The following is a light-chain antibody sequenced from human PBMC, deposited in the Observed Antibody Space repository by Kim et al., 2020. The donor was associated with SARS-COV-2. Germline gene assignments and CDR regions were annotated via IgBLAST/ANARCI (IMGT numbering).Light chain of an antibody. V-gene: IGKV1D-16*01. Sequence: DVQMTQSPSSLSASVGDRVTITCRASRDISNWVAWYQQKPGKAPKSLIFVASNLQSGVPPRFSGAGSGTDFSLTINGLQPEDFATYFCQRYVSYPSTFGQGTRLDIK. J-gene: IGKJ5*01. CDR1: RDISNW. CDR3: QRYVSYPST. CDR2: VAS.